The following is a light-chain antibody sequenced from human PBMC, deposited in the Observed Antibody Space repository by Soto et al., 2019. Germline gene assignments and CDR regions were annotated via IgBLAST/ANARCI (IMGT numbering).Light chain of an antibody. CDR1: QSVNSN. Sequence: EIVMTQSPATLSVSPGERATLSCRASQSVNSNLAWYQQKPGQAPRLLIYGASTRATDIPARFSGSGSGTDFTLTISRLQSEDFAVYYCQQYNNWPPITFGGGTKVEIK. V-gene: IGKV3-15*01. CDR3: QQYNNWPPIT. J-gene: IGKJ4*01. CDR2: GAS.